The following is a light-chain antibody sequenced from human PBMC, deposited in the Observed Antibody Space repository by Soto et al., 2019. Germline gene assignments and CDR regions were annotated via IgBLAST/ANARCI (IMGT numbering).Light chain of an antibody. Sequence: IQLTQSPSSLSASVGDRVTDTCRASQGISSYFAWYQQKPGKAPKLLIYAASTLRSGVPSRFSGSGSGTDFTLTISSLQPEDFATYYCQQLDTYPITFGQGTRLEIK. CDR2: AAS. V-gene: IGKV1-9*01. CDR1: QGISSY. CDR3: QQLDTYPIT. J-gene: IGKJ5*01.